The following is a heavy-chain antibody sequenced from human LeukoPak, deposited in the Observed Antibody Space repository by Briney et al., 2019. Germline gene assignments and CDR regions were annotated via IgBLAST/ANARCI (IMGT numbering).Heavy chain of an antibody. CDR1: GYTLTELS. CDR2: FDPEDGET. D-gene: IGHD1-26*01. J-gene: IGHJ5*02. Sequence: ASVKVSCKVSGYTLTELSMHWVRQAPGKGLERMGGFDPEDGETIYAQKFQGRVTMTEDTSTDTAYMELSSLRSEDTAVYYCATAGIVGAIGYNWFDPWGQGTLVTVSS. CDR3: ATAGIVGAIGYNWFDP. V-gene: IGHV1-24*01.